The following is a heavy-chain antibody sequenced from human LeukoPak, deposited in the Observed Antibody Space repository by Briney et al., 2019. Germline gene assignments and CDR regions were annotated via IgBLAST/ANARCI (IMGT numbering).Heavy chain of an antibody. V-gene: IGHV3-23*01. Sequence: PGGSLRLSCAASGFTFSSYAMSWVRQAPGKGLEWVSAISGSGGSTYYADSVKGRFTISRDYSKNTLYLQMSSLRAEDTAVYYCVKGVGYTYGSFDYWGQGTLVTVSS. D-gene: IGHD5-18*01. CDR1: GFTFSSYA. CDR2: ISGSGGST. CDR3: VKGVGYTYGSFDY. J-gene: IGHJ4*02.